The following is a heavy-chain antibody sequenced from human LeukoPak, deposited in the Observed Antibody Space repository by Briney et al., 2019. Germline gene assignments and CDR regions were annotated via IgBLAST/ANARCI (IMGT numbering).Heavy chain of an antibody. CDR1: GGSISSHYY. D-gene: IGHD3-22*01. CDR2: IYSSGNS. Sequence: SETLSLTCTVSGGSISSHYYWNWFRQPAGKGLEWIGRIYSSGNSYYNASLQSRVTMSVDTSKNQFSLRLSSVTAADTAVYYCARERCYDGSDNYFELGYWGQGTLVTASS. V-gene: IGHV4-4*07. CDR3: ARERCYDGSDNYFELGY. J-gene: IGHJ4*02.